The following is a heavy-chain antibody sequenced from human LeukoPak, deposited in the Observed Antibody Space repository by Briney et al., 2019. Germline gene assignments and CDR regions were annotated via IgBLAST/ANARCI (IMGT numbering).Heavy chain of an antibody. V-gene: IGHV4-39*01. D-gene: IGHD3-22*01. J-gene: IGHJ1*01. Sequence: SETLSLTCSVSGDSVSRSDSYWDWIRQPPGKGLEWIGTIYYSGRIYYSPSLKSRVTMSVDPSNNQFSLNLRSVTAADTALYYCARRRYYDGSGYLEWGQGTLLSVSS. CDR2: IYYSGRI. CDR3: ARRRYYDGSGYLE. CDR1: GDSVSRSDSY.